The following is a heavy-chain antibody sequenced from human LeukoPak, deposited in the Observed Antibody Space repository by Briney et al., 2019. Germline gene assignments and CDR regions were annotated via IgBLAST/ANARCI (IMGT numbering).Heavy chain of an antibody. J-gene: IGHJ4*02. CDR1: GRSISSYY. V-gene: IGHV4-59*08. Sequence: SETLSLTCTVSGRSISSYYWSWIRQPPGKGLEWIVYIYNSGSTNYNPSLKSRVTISVDTSKNQFSLKLSSVPAADTAVYYCARLRARIVVAPVFDYWGQGTLVTVSS. CDR2: IYNSGST. D-gene: IGHD3-22*01. CDR3: ARLRARIVVAPVFDY.